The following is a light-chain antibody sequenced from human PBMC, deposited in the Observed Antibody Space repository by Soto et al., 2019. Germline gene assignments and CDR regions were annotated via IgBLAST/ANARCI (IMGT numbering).Light chain of an antibody. CDR1: QGISNY. V-gene: IGKV1-27*01. J-gene: IGKJ1*01. CDR3: QKYNSAPQT. CDR2: AAS. Sequence: DIRMTQSPSSLSVSLGDRVTITCRASQGISNYLAWYQQKPGKVPKLLIYAASTLQSGVPSRFSGSGYGTDFNLTISSLQTEDVATYYCQKYNSAPQTFGQGTKVDIK.